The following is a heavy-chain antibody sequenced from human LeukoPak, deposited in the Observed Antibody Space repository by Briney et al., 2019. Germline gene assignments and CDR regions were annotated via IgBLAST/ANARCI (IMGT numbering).Heavy chain of an antibody. Sequence: ASVKVSCKASGGTFSSYAISWVRQTPGQGLEWMGGIIPIFGTANYAQKFQGRVTITADESTSTAYMELSSLRSEDTAVYYCARGLRYFDWSDAFDIWGQGTIVTVSS. CDR2: IIPIFGTA. CDR1: GGTFSSYA. V-gene: IGHV1-69*13. J-gene: IGHJ3*02. CDR3: ARGLRYFDWSDAFDI. D-gene: IGHD3-9*01.